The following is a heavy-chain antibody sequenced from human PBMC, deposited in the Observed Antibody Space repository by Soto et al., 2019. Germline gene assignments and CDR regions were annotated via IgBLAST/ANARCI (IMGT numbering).Heavy chain of an antibody. V-gene: IGHV4-34*01. CDR1: GGSFSGYY. CDR2: INHSGST. CDR3: ARGGDYIWGSYRPSYFDL. D-gene: IGHD3-16*02. Sequence: SETLSLTCAVYGGSFSGYYWSWIRQPPGKGLEWIGEINHSGSTNYNPSLKSRATISVDTSKNQFSLKLSSVTAADTAVYYCARGGDYIWGSYRPSYFDLWGRGTLVTVSS. J-gene: IGHJ2*01.